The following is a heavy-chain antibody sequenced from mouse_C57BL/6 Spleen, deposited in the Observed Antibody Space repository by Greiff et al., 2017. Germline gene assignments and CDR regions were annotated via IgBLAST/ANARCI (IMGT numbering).Heavy chain of an antibody. D-gene: IGHD1-1*01. J-gene: IGHJ2*01. Sequence: QVQLQQSGAELVRPGASVTLSCKASGYTFTDYEMHWVKQTPVHGLEWIGAIDPDTGGTAYNQKFKGKAILTAAKSSSTAYMELRSLTSEDSAVYYCTRDYGSSPSFDDWGQGTTLTVSS. CDR3: TRDYGSSPSFDD. CDR1: GYTFTDYE. CDR2: IDPDTGGT. V-gene: IGHV1-15*01.